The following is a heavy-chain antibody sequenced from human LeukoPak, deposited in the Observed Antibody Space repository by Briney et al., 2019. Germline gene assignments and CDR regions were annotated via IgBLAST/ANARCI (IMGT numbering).Heavy chain of an antibody. Sequence: SGGSLRLSCVASGFSFSSFEMNWVRQAPGKGLEWLLYITNTGRTIYYADSVKGRFTISRDNAKNSLYLHMNSLRGDDTAIYYCARGGAYGMMGYWGQGTLVTVSS. V-gene: IGHV3-48*03. CDR3: ARGGAYGMMGY. CDR1: GFSFSSFE. J-gene: IGHJ4*02. D-gene: IGHD4-17*01. CDR2: ITNTGRTI.